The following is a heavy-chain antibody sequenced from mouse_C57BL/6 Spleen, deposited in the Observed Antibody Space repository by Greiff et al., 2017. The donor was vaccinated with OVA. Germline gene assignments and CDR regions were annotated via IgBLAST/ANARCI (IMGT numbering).Heavy chain of an antibody. J-gene: IGHJ1*03. V-gene: IGHV2-5*01. D-gene: IGHD1-1*01. CDR3: AKNKDYGSSSGWYFDV. CDR2: IWRGGST. CDR1: GFSLTSYG. Sequence: QVQLQQSGPGLVQPSQSLSITCTVSGFSLTSYGVHWVRQSPGKGLEWLGVIWRGGSTDYNAAFMSRLSITKDNSKSQVFFKMNSLQADDTAIYYCAKNKDYGSSSGWYFDVWGTGTTVTVSS.